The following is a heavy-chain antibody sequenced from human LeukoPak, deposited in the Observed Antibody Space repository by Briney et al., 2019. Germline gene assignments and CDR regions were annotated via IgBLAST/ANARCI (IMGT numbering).Heavy chain of an antibody. CDR1: GFTFSSYG. D-gene: IGHD5-12*01. J-gene: IGHJ4*02. CDR3: ARDQGYSGYDRDY. V-gene: IGHV3-33*01. CDR2: IWYDGSNK. Sequence: GRSLRLSCAASGFTFSSYGMHWVRQAPGKGLEWVAVIWYDGSNKYYADSVKGRFTISRDNSKNTLYLQMNSLRAEDTAVYYCARDQGYSGYDRDYWGQGTLVTVSS.